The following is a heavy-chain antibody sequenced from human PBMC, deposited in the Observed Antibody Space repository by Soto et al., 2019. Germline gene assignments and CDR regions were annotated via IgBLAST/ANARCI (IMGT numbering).Heavy chain of an antibody. J-gene: IGHJ4*02. D-gene: IGHD2-2*01. CDR3: AREYCDSTRCFLPDY. CDR2: ISAYNTNT. CDR1: GYTFTSFG. Sequence: GASVKVSCKASGYTFTSFGISWVRQAPGQGLEWMGWISAYNTNTNYAQNLQGRVTMTTDTSTSTAYMELRSLRSDDTAVYYCAREYCDSTRCFLPDYWGQGTLVTVSS. V-gene: IGHV1-18*01.